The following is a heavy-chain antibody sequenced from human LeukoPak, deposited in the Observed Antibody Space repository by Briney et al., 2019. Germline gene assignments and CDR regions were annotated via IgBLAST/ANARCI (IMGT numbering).Heavy chain of an antibody. Sequence: ASVKVSCKASGYTFTSNYIHWVRQAPGQGLEWMGMIYPRDGSTSYAQKLQGRVTMTTDTSTSTAYMELRSLRSDDTAVYYCARDRDPLIAAAIDYWGQGTLVTVSS. J-gene: IGHJ4*02. V-gene: IGHV1-46*01. D-gene: IGHD6-25*01. CDR2: IYPRDGST. CDR3: ARDRDPLIAAAIDY. CDR1: GYTFTSNY.